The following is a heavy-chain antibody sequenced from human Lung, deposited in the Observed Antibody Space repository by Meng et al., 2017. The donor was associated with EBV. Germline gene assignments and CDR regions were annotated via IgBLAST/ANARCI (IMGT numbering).Heavy chain of an antibody. D-gene: IGHD1-1*01. Sequence: QWQLRESVPALWKPSGTLSLTCTVSVDSISSDIWWSWVRQPPGKGLEWIGEVYHRGDTNYNPSLRSRVVISVDRSKNQFSLNLSSVTAADTAVYYCGRDQGRQLINHWGQGTLVTVSS. CDR2: VYHRGDT. J-gene: IGHJ4*02. CDR1: VDSISSDIW. V-gene: IGHV4-4*02. CDR3: GRDQGRQLINH.